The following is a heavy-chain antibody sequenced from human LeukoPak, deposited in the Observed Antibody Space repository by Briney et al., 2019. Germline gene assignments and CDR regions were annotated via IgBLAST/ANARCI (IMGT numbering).Heavy chain of an antibody. CDR2: IYSSGGT. CDR1: CGSMNNYY. D-gene: IGHD1-14*01. J-gene: IGHJ4*02. CDR3: ARRTDY. V-gene: IGHV4-4*07. Sequence: SETPSLTCTVSCGSMNNYYWNWIRQPAGKGLEWIGHIYSSGGTNYNPSLKSRFTISIDTSRNQCFLKLSSVTAADTAVYYCARRTDYWGPGTLVTVSS.